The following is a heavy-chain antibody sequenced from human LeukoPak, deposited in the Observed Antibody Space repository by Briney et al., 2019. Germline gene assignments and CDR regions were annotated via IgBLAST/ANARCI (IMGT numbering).Heavy chain of an antibody. CDR2: ISSSGSTI. J-gene: IGHJ4*02. D-gene: IGHD6-13*01. V-gene: IGHV3-11*04. Sequence: SGGSLRLSCAASGFTFSDYYMSWIRQAPGKGLEWVSYISSSGSTIYYADSVKGRFTISRDNSKNTLYLQMGSLRAEDMAVYYCARRGAAAGTSDYWGQGTLVTVSS. CDR3: ARRGAAAGTSDY. CDR1: GFTFSDYY.